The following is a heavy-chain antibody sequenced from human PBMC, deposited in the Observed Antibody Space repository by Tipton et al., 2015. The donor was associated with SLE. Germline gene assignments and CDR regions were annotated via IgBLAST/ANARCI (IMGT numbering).Heavy chain of an antibody. CDR2: ISGSGGST. V-gene: IGHV3-23*01. J-gene: IGHJ4*02. Sequence: SLRLSCAASGFTFSSYAMSWVRQAPGKGLEWVSAISGSGGSTYYADSVKGRFTISRDNSKNTLYLQMNSLRAEDTAVYYCAGGSYSSSWDLGFWGQGTLVTVSS. CDR3: AGGSYSSSWDLGF. CDR1: GFTFSSYA. D-gene: IGHD6-13*01.